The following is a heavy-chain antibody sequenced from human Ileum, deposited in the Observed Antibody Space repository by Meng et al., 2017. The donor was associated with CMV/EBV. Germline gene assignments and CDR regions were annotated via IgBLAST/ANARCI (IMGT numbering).Heavy chain of an antibody. J-gene: IGHJ4*02. D-gene: IGHD1-26*01. CDR3: AKGGDSGSADY. Sequence: GGSLRLSWAASGFTFSSYGMHWFRRAPGKGLKGVAVLWSDASNKYYVDSVRGRFTISRDNSKNTQYLQMNNLRADDTAVYYCAKGGDSGSADYWGQGTLVTVSS. CDR1: GFTFSSYG. V-gene: IGHV3-33*06. CDR2: LWSDASNK.